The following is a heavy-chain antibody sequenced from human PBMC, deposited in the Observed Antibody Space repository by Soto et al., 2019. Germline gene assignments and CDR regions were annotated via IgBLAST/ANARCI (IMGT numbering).Heavy chain of an antibody. D-gene: IGHD3-3*01. CDR1: GFTFSNYG. V-gene: IGHV3-30*18. CDR3: AKRSGYYFDS. Sequence: QVQLVESGGGVVQPGRSLRLSCAASGFTFSNYGMHWVRQAPGKGLEWVAVISCDETNKYYADSVKGRFTISRDNSKNTLYLEMSSLSAEDTSIYLCAKRSGYYFDSWGQGTLVTVSS. J-gene: IGHJ4*02. CDR2: ISCDETNK.